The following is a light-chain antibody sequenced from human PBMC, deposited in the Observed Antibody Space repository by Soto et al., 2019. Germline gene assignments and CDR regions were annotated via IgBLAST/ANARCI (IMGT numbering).Light chain of an antibody. Sequence: QSALTQPASVSGSAGQSITISCSGTMRDVGAYNLVSWYQQHPGTAPKLIIYEVRNRPSGISSRFSGSRSSNTASLTISGLYHEEEDYYYCSVYTARSTLVLGGWTKLTVL. CDR3: SVYTARSTLV. V-gene: IGLV2-14*01. CDR1: MRDVGAYNL. CDR2: EVR. J-gene: IGLJ3*02.